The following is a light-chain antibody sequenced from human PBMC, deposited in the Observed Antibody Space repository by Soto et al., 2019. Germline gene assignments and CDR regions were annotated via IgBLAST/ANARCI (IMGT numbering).Light chain of an antibody. CDR2: EVS. J-gene: IGLJ1*01. CDR1: SSDIGSYDR. CDR3: PPFTTSKTCI. Sequence: QSVLTQPPSVSGSPGQSVTISCTGTSSDIGSYDRVSWYQQPPGTAPRLMIYEVSNRPSGVPDRFSGSKSGNTASLTISGLQPEDETDYYCPPFTTSKTCIFGTGTKVTVL. V-gene: IGLV2-18*02.